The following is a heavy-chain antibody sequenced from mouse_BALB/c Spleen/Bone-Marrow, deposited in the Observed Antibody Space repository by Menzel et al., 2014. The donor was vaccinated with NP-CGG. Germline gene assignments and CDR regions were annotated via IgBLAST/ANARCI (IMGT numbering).Heavy chain of an antibody. Sequence: EVKLVESGGGLVQPGGSLRLSCATSGFTFTDYYMNWVRQPPGKALEWLGFIRNKANGYTTEYSASVKGRFTISRDNSQNILYLQMNTLRAEDSATYYCARDKGRFFFDYWGQGTTLTVSS. CDR2: IRNKANGYTT. CDR1: GFTFTDYY. CDR3: ARDKGRFFFDY. V-gene: IGHV7-3*02. J-gene: IGHJ2*01.